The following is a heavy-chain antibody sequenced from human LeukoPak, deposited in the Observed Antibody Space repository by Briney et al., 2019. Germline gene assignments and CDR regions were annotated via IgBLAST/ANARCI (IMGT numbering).Heavy chain of an antibody. CDR3: ARDRRYCSSTSCQGYYGMDV. D-gene: IGHD2-2*01. V-gene: IGHV4-30-2*01. J-gene: IGHJ6*02. CDR1: GGSISSGGYS. Sequence: SQTLSLTCAVSGGSISSGGYSWSWIRQPPGKGLEWIGYIYHSRSTYYNPSLKSRVTISVDRSKNQFSLKLSSVTAADTAVYYCARDRRYCSSTSCQGYYGMDVWGQGTTVTVSS. CDR2: IYHSRST.